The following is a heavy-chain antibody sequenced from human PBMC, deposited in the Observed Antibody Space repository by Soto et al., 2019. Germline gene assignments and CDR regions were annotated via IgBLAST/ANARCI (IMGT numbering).Heavy chain of an antibody. Sequence: SETLSLTCTVSGGSISRYYWSWIRQPPGKGLEWIGYIYYSGSTNYNPSLKSRVTISVDTSKNQFSLKLSSVTAADTAVYYCATNLEVYSSSWYNYWGQGTLVTVSS. CDR1: GGSISRYY. J-gene: IGHJ4*02. CDR2: IYYSGST. CDR3: ATNLEVYSSSWYNY. V-gene: IGHV4-59*01. D-gene: IGHD6-13*01.